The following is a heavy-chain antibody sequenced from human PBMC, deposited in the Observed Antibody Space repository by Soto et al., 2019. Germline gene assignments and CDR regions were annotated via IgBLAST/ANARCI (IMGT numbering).Heavy chain of an antibody. D-gene: IGHD6-13*01. V-gene: IGHV4-31*03. CDR2: IYYSGST. J-gene: IGHJ4*02. CDR1: GGSISNGGYY. Sequence: QVQLQESGPGLVKPSQTLSLTCTVSGGSISNGGYYWSWIRQHPGKGLEWIGYIYYSGSTYYNPSLKSRVTISVDTSKNQFSLKLSSATASDTAVYYCARISEQQLVQYWGQGTLVTVSS. CDR3: ARISEQQLVQY.